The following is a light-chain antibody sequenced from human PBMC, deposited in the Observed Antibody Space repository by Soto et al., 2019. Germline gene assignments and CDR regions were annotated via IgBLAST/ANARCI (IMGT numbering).Light chain of an antibody. CDR3: QHCQPYGDSPPLT. CDR2: DAS. J-gene: IGKJ4*01. Sequence: EVVMTQSQATLSVSPGEGATLSCRASQGIGDTLAWYQHKPGQTPRLLIYDASSRATGVPDRFSGSGSGTDFTLTISRLEPEDCAVYYCQHCQPYGDSPPLTFGVGTKG. CDR1: QGIGDT. V-gene: IGKV3D-20*02.